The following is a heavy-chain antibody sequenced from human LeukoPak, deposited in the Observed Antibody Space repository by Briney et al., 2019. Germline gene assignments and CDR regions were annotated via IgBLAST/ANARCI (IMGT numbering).Heavy chain of an antibody. V-gene: IGHV1-2*02. D-gene: IGHD3-22*01. CDR2: INPNSSGA. CDR1: GYTFTGYY. J-gene: IGHJ4*02. Sequence: ASVKVSCKASGYTFTGYYMHWVRQAPGQGLEWMGWINPNSSGANYAQKFQGRVTMTRDTSISTAYMELSRLRSDDTAVYYCARAYYYDSSGIGFGNWGQGTLVTVSS. CDR3: ARAYYYDSSGIGFGN.